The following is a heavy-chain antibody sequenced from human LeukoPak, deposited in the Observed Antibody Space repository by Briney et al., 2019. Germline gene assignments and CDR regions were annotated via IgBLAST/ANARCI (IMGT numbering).Heavy chain of an antibody. CDR2: ISWNSGST. J-gene: IGHJ3*02. CDR1: GFTFDDYA. D-gene: IGHD3-9*01. Sequence: PGGSLRLSCAASGFTFDDYAMHWVRQVAGKGLEWVSGISWNSGSTGYADSVEGRFTISRDNAKNSLYLQMDSLRDEDTALYYCAKDMRDEDPYYDISGWAFDIWGQGTMVTVSS. CDR3: AKDMRDEDPYYDISGWAFDI. V-gene: IGHV3-9*01.